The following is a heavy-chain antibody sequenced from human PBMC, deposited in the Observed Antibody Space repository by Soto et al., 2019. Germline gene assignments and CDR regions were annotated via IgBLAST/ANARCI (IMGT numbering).Heavy chain of an antibody. CDR3: ARWGTTGGLHV. D-gene: IGHD3-16*01. Sequence: QVQLVESGGGVVQPGTSLRVSCVGSGFTFRSYVIHWVRQAPGKGLEWVALTSYDGSDKYYDDSVRGRFTISRDNSRNTVDLQMDSLRLEDTALYYCARWGTTGGLHVWGQGTLVSGSS. CDR1: GFTFRSYV. CDR2: TSYDGSDK. V-gene: IGHV3-30*19. J-gene: IGHJ1*01.